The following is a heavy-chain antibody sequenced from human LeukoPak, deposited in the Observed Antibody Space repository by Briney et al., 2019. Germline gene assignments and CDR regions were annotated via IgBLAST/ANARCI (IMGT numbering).Heavy chain of an antibody. J-gene: IGHJ6*03. D-gene: IGHD3-10*01. CDR1: SGSFRTYY. V-gene: IGHV4-59*01. Sequence: SETLSLTCTVSSGSFRTYYWSWIRQPPGKGLEWIGYIFYNEGTSYNPSLKSRVTISVDTSNNQLSLKLSSVTAADTAVYYCARGFPYYGSGSITKTYYYYYYMDVWGKGTTVTISS. CDR2: IFYNEGT. CDR3: ARGFPYYGSGSITKTYYYYYYMDV.